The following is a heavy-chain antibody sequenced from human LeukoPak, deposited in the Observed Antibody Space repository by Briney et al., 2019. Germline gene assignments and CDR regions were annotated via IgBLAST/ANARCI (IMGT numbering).Heavy chain of an antibody. CDR1: GGSFSVYY. Sequence: PSETLSLTCAVYGGSFSVYYWRWIRHPPGKGPEWIGEIKDSGSTNYHPSLKSRVTISVDTSKNQFSLKLSSVTAADTAVYYCARGRGYYDILTGYFPFGYWGQGTLVTVSS. V-gene: IGHV4-34*01. D-gene: IGHD3-9*01. CDR2: IKDSGST. CDR3: ARGRGYYDILTGYFPFGY. J-gene: IGHJ4*02.